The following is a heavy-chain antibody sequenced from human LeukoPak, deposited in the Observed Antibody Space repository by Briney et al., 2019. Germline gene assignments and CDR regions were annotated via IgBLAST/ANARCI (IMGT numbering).Heavy chain of an antibody. J-gene: IGHJ4*02. CDR3: AKIPTRRGTRTYYFDY. D-gene: IGHD1-1*01. Sequence: PGGPLRLSCAASGFTFDDYAMHWVRQAPGKGLEWVSGISWNSGSIGYADSVKGRFTISRDNAKNSLYLQMNSLRAEDTAVYYCAKIPTRRGTRTYYFDYWGQGTLVTVSS. V-gene: IGHV3-9*01. CDR2: ISWNSGSI. CDR1: GFTFDDYA.